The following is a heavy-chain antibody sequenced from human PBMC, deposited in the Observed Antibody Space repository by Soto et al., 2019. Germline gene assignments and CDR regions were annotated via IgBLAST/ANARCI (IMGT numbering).Heavy chain of an antibody. D-gene: IGHD2-2*01. Sequence: GVSLRLSCSGSGFTIITYAMHWVRQAPGKGLEYVASSSSNGDSTYYADSVKGRFTISRDNSKNTLYLQMSSLRAEDTALYYCVKDRYVDYWGQGIQVTVSS. CDR3: VKDRYVDY. J-gene: IGHJ4*02. CDR2: SSSNGDST. V-gene: IGHV3-64D*06. CDR1: GFTIITYA.